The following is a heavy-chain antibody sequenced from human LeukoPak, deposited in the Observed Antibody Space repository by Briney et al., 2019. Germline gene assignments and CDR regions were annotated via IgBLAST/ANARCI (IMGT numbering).Heavy chain of an antibody. Sequence: PGGSLRLSCAASGFTFSSYAMSWVRQAPGKGLEWVSAISGSGGSTYYADSVKGRFTISRDNSKNTLYLQMNSLRAEDTAVYYCAKVITVYSYVRSDAFDIWGQGTMVTVSS. CDR1: GFTFSSYA. J-gene: IGHJ3*02. V-gene: IGHV3-23*01. D-gene: IGHD5-18*01. CDR3: AKVITVYSYVRSDAFDI. CDR2: ISGSGGST.